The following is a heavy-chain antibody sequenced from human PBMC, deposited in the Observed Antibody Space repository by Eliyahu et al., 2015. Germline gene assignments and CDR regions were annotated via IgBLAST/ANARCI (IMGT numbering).Heavy chain of an antibody. CDR1: GXSIXXGXYY. CDR3: ARGPQWELLLDY. Sequence: QVQLQESGPGLVKXSQTLSLTCTVSGXSIXXGXYYWSWIRQPPGKGLEWIGYIYYSGSTYYNPSLKSRVTISVDTSKNQFSLKLSSVTAADTAVYYCARGPQWELLLDYWGQGTLVTVSS. CDR2: IYYSGST. D-gene: IGHD1-26*01. J-gene: IGHJ4*02. V-gene: IGHV4-31*03.